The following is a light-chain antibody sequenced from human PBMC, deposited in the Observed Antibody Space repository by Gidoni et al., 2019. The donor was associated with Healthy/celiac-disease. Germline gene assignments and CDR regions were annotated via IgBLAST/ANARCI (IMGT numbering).Light chain of an antibody. CDR2: AAA. CDR1: QSMSSY. CDR3: QQSYSTPWT. J-gene: IGKJ1*01. Sequence: DIQMTQSPSSLSASVGDRVTITCRASQSMSSYLNWYQQKPGKAPKLLIYAAASLQSGVPSRFSGSVSGTDFTLTISSLQPEDFATYYCQQSYSTPWTFXQXTKVEIK. V-gene: IGKV1-39*01.